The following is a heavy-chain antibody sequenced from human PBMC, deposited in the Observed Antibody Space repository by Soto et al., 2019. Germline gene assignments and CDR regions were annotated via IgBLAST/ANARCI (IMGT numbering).Heavy chain of an antibody. CDR1: GFTFSSYG. Sequence: GESLKISCAASGFTFSSYGMHWVRQAPGKGLEWVAVIWYDGSNKYYADSVKGRFTISRDNSKNTLYLQMNSLRAEDTAVYYCARDHCSSTSCYWGPLYYMDVWGKGTTVTVSS. D-gene: IGHD2-2*01. CDR3: ARDHCSSTSCYWGPLYYMDV. J-gene: IGHJ6*03. CDR2: IWYDGSNK. V-gene: IGHV3-33*01.